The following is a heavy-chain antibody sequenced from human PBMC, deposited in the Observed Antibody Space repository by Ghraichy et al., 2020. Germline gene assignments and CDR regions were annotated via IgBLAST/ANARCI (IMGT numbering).Heavy chain of an antibody. CDR1: GLTFHSLD. J-gene: IGHJ4*02. CDR3: ARGTSILGGSLDY. CDR2: ISGSGTTI. V-gene: IGHV3-48*03. Sequence: GGSLRLSCADAGLTFHSLDLSYVRQAPVTGLAWISYISGSGTTIYYADSVKGRFTISRDNAKNSLYLQMDSLRADDTALYYCARGTSILGGSLDYWCQGTLVTVT. D-gene: IGHD3-3*02.